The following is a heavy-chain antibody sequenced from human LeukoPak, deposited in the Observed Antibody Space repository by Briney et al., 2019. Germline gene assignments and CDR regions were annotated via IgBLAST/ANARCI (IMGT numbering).Heavy chain of an antibody. V-gene: IGHV4-59*11. CDR3: ARFEIAGYLGY. J-gene: IGHJ4*02. Sequence: SETLSLTCTVSGGSISGPKWSWVRQPPGKGLEWVAYLFFDGSINQNPSLKSRVTISVDTSKNQFSLKLSSVTAADTAVYYCARFEIAGYLGYWGQGTLVTVSS. CDR1: GGSISGPK. CDR2: LFFDGSI. D-gene: IGHD3-22*01.